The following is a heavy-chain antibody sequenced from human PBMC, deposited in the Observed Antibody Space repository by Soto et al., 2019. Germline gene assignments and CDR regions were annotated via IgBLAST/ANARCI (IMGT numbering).Heavy chain of an antibody. D-gene: IGHD1-26*01. V-gene: IGHV3-23*01. J-gene: IGHJ4*02. Sequence: EVQLLESGGGLVQPGGSLRLSCAASGFTFSSYAMSWVRQAPGKGLEWVSAISGSGGSTYYADSVKGRFTISRDNSKNTPYLQMNSLRAEDTAVYYCAKDLVGATTVDYWGQGTLVTVSS. CDR1: GFTFSSYA. CDR3: AKDLVGATTVDY. CDR2: ISGSGGST.